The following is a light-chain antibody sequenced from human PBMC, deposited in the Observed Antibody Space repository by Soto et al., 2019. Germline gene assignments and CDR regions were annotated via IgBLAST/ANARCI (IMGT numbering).Light chain of an antibody. J-gene: IGKJ4*01. CDR3: QQYDSRAQCT. Sequence: DIQMTQSPSSLSASVGDRVTITCQASQDINNYLNWYQQKPGKAPKLLIYGASNLETGVPPRFSGGGSGTYYTFTITSLQPEDFATYYCQQYDSRAQCTVGGGTKVEIE. V-gene: IGKV1-33*01. CDR2: GAS. CDR1: QDINNY.